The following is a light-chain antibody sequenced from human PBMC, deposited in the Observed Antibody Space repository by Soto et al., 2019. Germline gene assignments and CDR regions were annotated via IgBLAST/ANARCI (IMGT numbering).Light chain of an antibody. V-gene: IGKV3-11*01. Sequence: EIVLTQSPATLSLSPGERATLSCRASQSVSGYLAWYQQKPGQAPRLLIYDGSHRAAGIPSRFSGSGSGTDFTLTISGLEPEDFAVYFCQQYGSTWYTFGQGTKLEIK. J-gene: IGKJ2*01. CDR2: DGS. CDR1: QSVSGY. CDR3: QQYGSTWYT.